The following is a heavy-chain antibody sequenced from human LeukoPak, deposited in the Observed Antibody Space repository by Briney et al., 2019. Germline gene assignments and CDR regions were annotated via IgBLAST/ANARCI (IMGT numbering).Heavy chain of an antibody. CDR2: ISGSGGST. Sequence: GGSLRLSCVASGFTFSSYAFTWVRQAPGKGLEWVSAISGSGGSTYYADSVKGRFTISRDNSKNTLYLQVNSLRAEDTAVCYCASGDSGGSCYNQLHYWGRGTLVTVSS. V-gene: IGHV3-23*01. J-gene: IGHJ4*02. CDR3: ASGDSGGSCYNQLHY. D-gene: IGHD2-15*01. CDR1: GFTFSSYA.